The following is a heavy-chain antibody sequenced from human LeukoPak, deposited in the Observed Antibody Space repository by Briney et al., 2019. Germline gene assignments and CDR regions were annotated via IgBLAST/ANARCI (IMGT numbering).Heavy chain of an antibody. J-gene: IGHJ3*01. CDR1: KFTFSSYW. CDR3: AKAQLSSSWYPRGAFDV. D-gene: IGHD6-13*01. V-gene: IGHV3-7*01. Sequence: GGSLRLSCAASKFTFSSYWMSWVRQAPGKGLEWVANIKQDGSEKYYVDSVKGRFTISRDNAKNSLYLQVNSLRAEDTAVYYCAKAQLSSSWYPRGAFDVWGQGTMVTVSS. CDR2: IKQDGSEK.